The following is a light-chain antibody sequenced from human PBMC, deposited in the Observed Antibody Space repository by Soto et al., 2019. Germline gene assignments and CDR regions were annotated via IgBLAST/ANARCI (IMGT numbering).Light chain of an antibody. CDR1: QGIGND. CDR3: LQDYVYPWT. J-gene: IGKJ1*01. Sequence: ALQVTPSPSSLSASVGDRVTISCRASQGIGNDLGWYQQKPGKAPKLLIYEASTLQTGVASRFSGSGSGTDFTLTISSLQPEDFATYYCLQDYVYPWTFGQGTKVEVK. V-gene: IGKV1-6*01. CDR2: EAS.